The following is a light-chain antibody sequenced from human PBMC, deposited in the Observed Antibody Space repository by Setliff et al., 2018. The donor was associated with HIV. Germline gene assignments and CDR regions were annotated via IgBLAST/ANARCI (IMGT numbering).Light chain of an antibody. CDR1: SSNIGTNA. CDR3: CSYAGNYTKL. CDR2: DNN. V-gene: IGLV1-44*01. J-gene: IGLJ3*02. Sequence: QSVLTQPPSASGTPGQRVTISCSGSSSNIGTNAVNWYQQLPGTAPKVLIYDNNQRPSGVPDRVSGSKSGTSASLAISGLQSDDEADYYCCSYAGNYTKLFGGGTKVTVL.